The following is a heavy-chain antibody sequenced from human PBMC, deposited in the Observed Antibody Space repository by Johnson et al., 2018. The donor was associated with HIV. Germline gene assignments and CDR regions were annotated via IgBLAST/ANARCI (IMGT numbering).Heavy chain of an antibody. CDR3: AKSSGWGHDAFDI. V-gene: IGHV3-30-3*02. Sequence: QVQLVESGGGLVQPGGSLRLSCAASGFTFSSYAMHWVRQAPGKGLEWVAVISYDGSNKYYADSVKGRFTISRDNSKNTLYLQMNSLRAEDTAVYYCAKSSGWGHDAFDIWGQGTMVTVSS. J-gene: IGHJ3*02. CDR1: GFTFSSYA. CDR2: ISYDGSNK. D-gene: IGHD6-19*01.